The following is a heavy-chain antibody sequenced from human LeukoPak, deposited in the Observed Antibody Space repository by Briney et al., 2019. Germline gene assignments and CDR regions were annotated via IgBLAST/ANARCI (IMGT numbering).Heavy chain of an antibody. Sequence: SETLSLTCTVSGGSISSYYWSWIRQPPGKGLEWIGYIYYSGSTNYNPSLKSRATISVDTSKNQFSLKLSSVTAADTAVYYCAREVSPDAFDIWGQGTMVTVSS. V-gene: IGHV4-59*01. CDR3: AREVSPDAFDI. J-gene: IGHJ3*02. CDR1: GGSISSYY. CDR2: IYYSGST.